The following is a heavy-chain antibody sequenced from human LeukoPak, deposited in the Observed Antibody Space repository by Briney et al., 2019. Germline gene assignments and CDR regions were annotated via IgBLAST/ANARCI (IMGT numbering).Heavy chain of an antibody. CDR3: VRAGRFLEWLPIIDAFDI. CDR2: ISADTSTT. Sequence: GGSLRLSCVASGFIFTDYYMAWIRQAPGEGLEWVSYISADTSTTFYADSVKGRFTISRDNSKRSLSLQMDSLRAKDTAVYYCVRAGRFLEWLPIIDAFDIWGQGTTVIVSS. V-gene: IGHV3-11*01. J-gene: IGHJ3*02. D-gene: IGHD3-3*01. CDR1: GFIFTDYY.